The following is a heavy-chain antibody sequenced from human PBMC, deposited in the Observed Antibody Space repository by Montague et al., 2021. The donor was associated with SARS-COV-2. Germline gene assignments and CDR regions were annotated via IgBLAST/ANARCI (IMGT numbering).Heavy chain of an antibody. CDR1: GDSVSSNSAA. CDR3: ARQDTSGWLTFDY. CDR2: TYYRSKWHN. V-gene: IGHV6-1*01. Sequence: CAISGDSVSSNSAAWKWIRQSPSRGLEWLGRTYYRSKWHNDYALSVKSRLNIQPDSAKNQFSLQLTSVTPEDTAIYYCARQDTSGWLTFDYWGQGILVTVSS. D-gene: IGHD6-19*01. J-gene: IGHJ4*02.